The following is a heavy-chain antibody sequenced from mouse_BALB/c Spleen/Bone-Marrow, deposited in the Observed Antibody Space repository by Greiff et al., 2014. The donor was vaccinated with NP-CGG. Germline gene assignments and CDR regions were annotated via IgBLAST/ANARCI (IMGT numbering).Heavy chain of an antibody. D-gene: IGHD2-4*01. CDR2: IDPENGDT. CDR1: GFNIKDYY. J-gene: IGHJ2*01. V-gene: IGHV14-4*02. CDR3: NARGDYDFDYFDY. Sequence: VQLQQPGAEFVRSGASVKLSCTASGFNIKDYYMPWVKQTPDKGLEWIGCIDPENGDTDYAPKFQGKATMTADTSSNTAYLQLSSLTAEDTAVYYCNARGDYDFDYFDYWGQGTTLTVSS.